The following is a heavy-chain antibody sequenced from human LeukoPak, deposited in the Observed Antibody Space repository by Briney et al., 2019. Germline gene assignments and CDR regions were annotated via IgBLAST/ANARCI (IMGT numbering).Heavy chain of an antibody. J-gene: IGHJ4*02. CDR1: GYTFTSYD. CDR2: MSPNSGDT. D-gene: IGHD7-27*01. Sequence: ASAKVSCKASGYTFTSYDFNWVRQATGQRPEWMGWMSPNSGDTGYAQKFQDRVTMTRNTSISTAYMELSSLRSDDTAVYYCARGPPNWGYDYWGPGTLVTVSS. V-gene: IGHV1-8*01. CDR3: ARGPPNWGYDY.